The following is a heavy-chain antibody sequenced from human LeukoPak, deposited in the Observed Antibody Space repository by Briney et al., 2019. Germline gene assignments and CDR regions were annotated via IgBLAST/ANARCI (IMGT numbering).Heavy chain of an antibody. Sequence: GGSLRLSCAGSGFTFDHYAMHWVRQAPGQGLEWVSLISGGGGSTYYADSVKGRFTISRDNSKNSLYLQMNSLRIEDAALYYCAKEISASGTIGNWFDPWGQGTLVTVFS. J-gene: IGHJ5*02. V-gene: IGHV3-43*02. D-gene: IGHD3-10*01. CDR3: AKEISASGTIGNWFDP. CDR1: GFTFDHYA. CDR2: ISGGGGST.